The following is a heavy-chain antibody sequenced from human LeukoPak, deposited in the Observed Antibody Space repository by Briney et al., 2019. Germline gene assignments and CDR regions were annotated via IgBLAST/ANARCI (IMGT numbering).Heavy chain of an antibody. Sequence: GRSLRLSCAASGFTFDDYTMHWVRQAPGKGLEWVSGISWNSGSIGYADSVKGRFTISRDNAKNSLYLQINSLRAEDTALYYCAKGDVDIVATPFDYWGQGTLVTVSS. CDR2: ISWNSGSI. J-gene: IGHJ4*02. CDR1: GFTFDDYT. D-gene: IGHD5-12*01. V-gene: IGHV3-9*01. CDR3: AKGDVDIVATPFDY.